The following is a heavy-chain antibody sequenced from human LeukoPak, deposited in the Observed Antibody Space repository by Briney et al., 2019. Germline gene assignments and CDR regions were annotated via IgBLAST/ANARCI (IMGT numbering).Heavy chain of an antibody. Sequence: SETLSLTCTVSGGSISSYYWSWIRQPPGKGLEWIGYIYYSGSTNYNPSLKSRVTISVDTSKNQFSLKLSSVTAADTAVYYCARRYSYGSGSYALDYWGQGTLVTVSS. CDR3: ARRYSYGSGSYALDY. CDR2: IYYSGST. D-gene: IGHD3-10*01. V-gene: IGHV4-59*08. J-gene: IGHJ4*02. CDR1: GGSISSYY.